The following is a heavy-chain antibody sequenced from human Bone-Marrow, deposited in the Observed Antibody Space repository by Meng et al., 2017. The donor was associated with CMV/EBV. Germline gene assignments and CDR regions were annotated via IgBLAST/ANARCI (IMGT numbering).Heavy chain of an antibody. CDR2: IYTDDAT. CDR3: ARETYRTVRDYYYGMDV. CDR1: GFSVSDNY. Sequence: GESLKISCAASGFSVSDNYMSWVRQTPGKGLEWVSIIYTDDATFYADSVKGRFTISRDNAKNTLYLQMNSLRAEDTAVYYCARETYRTVRDYYYGMDVWGPGPTVTGSS. J-gene: IGHJ6*01. V-gene: IGHV3-53*01. D-gene: IGHD1-14*01.